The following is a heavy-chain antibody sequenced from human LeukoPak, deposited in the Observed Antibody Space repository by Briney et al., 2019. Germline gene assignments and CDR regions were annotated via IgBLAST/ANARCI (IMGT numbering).Heavy chain of an antibody. J-gene: IGHJ3*01. V-gene: IGHV4-39*01. D-gene: IGHD4-11*01. CDR1: GGSISSGSYY. CDR2: IYYSGST. CDR3: ARRDMTAVTAYAFDV. Sequence: PSETLSLTCTVSGGSISSGSYYWGWIRQPPGKGLEWIGSIYYSGSTYYNPSLSSRVTKSLDTSKNQFSLKLRSVTAADTAVYYCARRDMTAVTAYAFDVWGQGTMVTVSS.